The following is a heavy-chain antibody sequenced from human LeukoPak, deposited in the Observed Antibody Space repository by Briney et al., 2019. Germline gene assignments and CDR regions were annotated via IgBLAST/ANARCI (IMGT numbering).Heavy chain of an antibody. D-gene: IGHD3-10*01. CDR3: ARGGGTERFSFGY. CDR1: GFTFSSYG. V-gene: IGHV3-33*08. J-gene: IGHJ4*02. Sequence: GGSLRLSCAASGFTFSSYGMHWVRQAPGKGLEWVAVIWYDGSNKYYADSVKGRFTISRDNSKNTLYLQMNSLRAEDTAVYYCARGGGTERFSFGYWGQGTLVTVSS. CDR2: IWYDGSNK.